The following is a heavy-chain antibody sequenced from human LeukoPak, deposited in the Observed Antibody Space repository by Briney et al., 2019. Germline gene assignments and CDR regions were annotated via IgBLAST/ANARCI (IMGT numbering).Heavy chain of an antibody. CDR1: GFPFSDYW. CDR3: SRSLDY. J-gene: IGHJ4*02. V-gene: IGHV3-7*01. CDR2: INQDGSEE. Sequence: GGSLRLSCAASGFPFSDYWMDWVRQAPGKGMEWVANINQDGSEENYADSVKGRFTISRDNAKNSLHLQMNSLRAEDTAVYYCSRSLDYWGRGALVTVSS.